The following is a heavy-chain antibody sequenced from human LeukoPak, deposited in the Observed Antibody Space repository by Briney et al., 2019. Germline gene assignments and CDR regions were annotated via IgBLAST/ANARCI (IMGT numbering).Heavy chain of an antibody. CDR3: ARKGDY. V-gene: IGHV4-34*01. Sequence: SETLSLTCAVYGGSFSGYYWSWIRQPPGKGLEWIGEINHSGSTNYNPSLKSRVTISVDTSKNQFSLELSSVTAADTAVYYCARKGDYWGQGTLVTVSS. CDR1: GGSFSGYY. CDR2: INHSGST. J-gene: IGHJ4*02.